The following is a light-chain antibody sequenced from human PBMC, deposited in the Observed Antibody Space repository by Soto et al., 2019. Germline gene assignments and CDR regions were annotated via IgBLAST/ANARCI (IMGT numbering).Light chain of an antibody. CDR1: QSISSN. V-gene: IGKV3-15*01. CDR2: RTS. Sequence: VMRQAPATLSLSQGEIATLSFRSSQSISSNLAWYQQKPGQAPRLLMFRTSGRATGFPARFSGSGSGTEFNLTISSLKPADFGVYYGQQYNTWHRATSGGGTKVDI. J-gene: IGKJ4*01. CDR3: QQYNTWHRAT.